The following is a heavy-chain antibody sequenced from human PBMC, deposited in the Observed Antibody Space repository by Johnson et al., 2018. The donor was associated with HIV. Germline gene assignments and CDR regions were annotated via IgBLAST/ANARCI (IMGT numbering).Heavy chain of an antibody. Sequence: QVQLVESGGGVVQPGRSLRLSCAASGFTFSSYAMHWVRQAPGKGLEWVAVISYDGSKGYYGDSVKGRFTISRDNSKNTLYLQMNSLRAEDTAVYYCAKDADRFLEWVEAFDIWGQGTMVTVSS. CDR3: AKDADRFLEWVEAFDI. CDR1: GFTFSSYA. CDR2: ISYDGSKG. J-gene: IGHJ3*02. V-gene: IGHV3-30*04. D-gene: IGHD3-3*01.